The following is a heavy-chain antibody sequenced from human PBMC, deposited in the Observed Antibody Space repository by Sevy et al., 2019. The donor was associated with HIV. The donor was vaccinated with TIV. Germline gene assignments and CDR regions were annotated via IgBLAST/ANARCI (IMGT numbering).Heavy chain of an antibody. Sequence: GGYLRLSCAASGFTFSDHYMDWVRQAPGKGLEWVGRTRNKANSYTTEYAASVKGRFTISRDDSKNSLYLQMNSLKTEDTAVYYCVTTTVTTNYYYGMDVWGQGTTVTVSS. D-gene: IGHD4-17*01. V-gene: IGHV3-72*01. CDR3: VTTTVTTNYYYGMDV. CDR1: GFTFSDHY. CDR2: TRNKANSYTT. J-gene: IGHJ6*02.